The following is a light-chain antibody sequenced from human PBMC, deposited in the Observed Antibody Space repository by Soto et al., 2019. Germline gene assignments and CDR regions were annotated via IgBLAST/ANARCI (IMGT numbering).Light chain of an antibody. CDR1: QSVSSY. CDR3: QVYGSSPIT. CDR2: GAS. J-gene: IGKJ4*01. V-gene: IGKV3-20*01. Sequence: EIVLTQSPGTLSLSPGERATLSCRASQSVSSYLAWYQQKFGQAPRLLIYGASSRATGIPDRFSGTGSGTDFTLTVIRLEPDDFAVYYCQVYGSSPITFGGGSKVESK.